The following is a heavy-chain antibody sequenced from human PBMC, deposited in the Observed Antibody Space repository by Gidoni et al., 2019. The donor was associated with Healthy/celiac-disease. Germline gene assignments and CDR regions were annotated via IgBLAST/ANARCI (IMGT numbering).Heavy chain of an antibody. CDR3: ARVRQQLVFPYYYGMDV. CDR2: ISYDGSNK. V-gene: IGHV3-30-3*01. Sequence: QVQLVESGGGVVQPGRSLRLSCAASGFTFSSYAMHWVRQAPGKGLEWVAVISYDGSNKYYADSVKGRFTISRDNSKNTLYLQMNSLRAEDTAVYYCARVRQQLVFPYYYGMDVWGQGTTVTVSS. CDR1: GFTFSSYA. J-gene: IGHJ6*02. D-gene: IGHD6-13*01.